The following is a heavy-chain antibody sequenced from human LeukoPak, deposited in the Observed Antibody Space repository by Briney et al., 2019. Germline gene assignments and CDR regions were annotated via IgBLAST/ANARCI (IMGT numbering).Heavy chain of an antibody. CDR1: GYTFTSYG. Sequence: ASVKVSCKASGYTFTSYGISWVRQAPGQGLEWMGWISAYNGNTNYAQKLQSRVTMTTDTSTSTAYMELRSLSSDDTAVYYCASWSLARQWLGDPGFDPWGQGTLVTVSS. D-gene: IGHD6-19*01. CDR3: ASWSLARQWLGDPGFDP. J-gene: IGHJ5*02. V-gene: IGHV1-18*01. CDR2: ISAYNGNT.